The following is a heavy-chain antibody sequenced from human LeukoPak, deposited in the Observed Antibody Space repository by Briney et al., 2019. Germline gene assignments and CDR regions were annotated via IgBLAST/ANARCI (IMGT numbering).Heavy chain of an antibody. J-gene: IGHJ5*02. CDR2: IYYSGST. CDR1: GGSLISYY. D-gene: IGHD2-2*02. CDR3: ARDRCSSTSCHTNWFDP. V-gene: IGHV4-59*01. Sequence: SETLSLTRTDPGGSLISYYWSWIRQTPGEGREWIGYIYYSGSTNYNPSLKSRVTISVDTSKNQFSLKLSSVTAADTAVYYCARDRCSSTSCHTNWFDPWGQGTLVTVSS.